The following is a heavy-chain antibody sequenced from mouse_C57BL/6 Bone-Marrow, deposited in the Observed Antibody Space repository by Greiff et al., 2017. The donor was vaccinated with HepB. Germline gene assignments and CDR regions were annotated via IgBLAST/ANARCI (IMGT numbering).Heavy chain of an antibody. Sequence: EVQRVESGGGLVQPGGSLKLSCAASGFTFSDYYMYWVRQTPEKRLEWVAYISNGGGSTYYPDTVKGRFTISRDNAKNTLYLQMSRLKSEDTAMYYCARQAYYGSSNWYFDVWGTGTTVTVSS. CDR3: ARQAYYGSSNWYFDV. CDR1: GFTFSDYY. J-gene: IGHJ1*03. V-gene: IGHV5-12*01. CDR2: ISNGGGST. D-gene: IGHD1-1*01.